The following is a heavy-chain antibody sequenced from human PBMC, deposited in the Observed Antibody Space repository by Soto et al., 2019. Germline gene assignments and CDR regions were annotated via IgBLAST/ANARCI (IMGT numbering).Heavy chain of an antibody. Sequence: EVQLLESGGGLVQPGGSLRLSCAASGFTFSSYAMSWVRQAPGKGLEWVSAISGSGGSTYYAASVKGRFTISRDNSKNTLYLQMNSLTAEDTAVYYCAKEFVDYGDYHGFDYWGQGTLVTVSS. J-gene: IGHJ4*02. D-gene: IGHD4-17*01. CDR2: ISGSGGST. CDR3: AKEFVDYGDYHGFDY. V-gene: IGHV3-23*01. CDR1: GFTFSSYA.